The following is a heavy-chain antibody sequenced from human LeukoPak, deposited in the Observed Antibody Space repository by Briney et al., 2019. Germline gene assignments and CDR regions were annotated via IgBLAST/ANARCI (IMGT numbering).Heavy chain of an antibody. CDR3: ARDRSNYYGSGSYSSYYYGMDV. D-gene: IGHD3-10*01. CDR2: ISSSRSYI. CDR1: GFTFSSYS. V-gene: IGHV3-21*01. J-gene: IGHJ6*02. Sequence: GGSLRLSCAASGFTFSSYSMTWVRQAPGKGLNWVSSISSSRSYIYYADSVKGRFTMSRDNAKNSLYLRMNSLRAEDTAVYYCARDRSNYYGSGSYSSYYYGMDVWGQVTTVTVSS.